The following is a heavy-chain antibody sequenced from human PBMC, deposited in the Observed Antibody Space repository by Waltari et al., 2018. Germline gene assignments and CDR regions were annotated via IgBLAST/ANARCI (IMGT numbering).Heavy chain of an antibody. D-gene: IGHD3-16*01. CDR3: AKGATGGPPYLDY. J-gene: IGHJ4*02. Sequence: ELHLVESGGGMVQPGRSLRLSCTVSGFTFGDYAMSWVRQAPGKGLEWVSFIRNKVYDGATEYAASVKGRFTISRDDSKNIAYLQMNSLKTEDTAVYYCAKGATGGPPYLDYWGQGTLVTVSS. CDR2: IRNKVYDGAT. CDR1: GFTFGDYA. V-gene: IGHV3-49*04.